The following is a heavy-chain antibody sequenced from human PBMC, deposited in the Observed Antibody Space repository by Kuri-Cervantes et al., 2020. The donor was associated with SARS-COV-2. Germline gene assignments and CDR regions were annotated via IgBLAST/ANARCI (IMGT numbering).Heavy chain of an antibody. J-gene: IGHJ3*02. D-gene: IGHD1-26*01. CDR3: ARQSSGSYYGAFDI. Sequence: SCTVSGGSISSGSYYWSWVRQPAGKGLEWIGRIYTSGSTNYNPSLKSRVTISVDTSKNQFSLKLSSVTAADTAVYYCARQSSGSYYGAFDIWGQGTMVTVSS. CDR1: GGSISSGSYY. CDR2: IYTSGST. V-gene: IGHV4-61*02.